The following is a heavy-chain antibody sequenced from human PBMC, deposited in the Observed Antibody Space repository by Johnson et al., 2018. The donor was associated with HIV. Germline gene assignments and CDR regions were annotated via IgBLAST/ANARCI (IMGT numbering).Heavy chain of an antibody. J-gene: IGHJ3*02. CDR2: ISYDGSNK. Sequence: QMQLVESGGGVVQPGRSLRPSCVVSGFTFGSFGMHWVRQAPGKGLEWVAVISYDGSNKYYADSVKGRFTISRDNSKNSLYLQMNSLRAGDTAVYYCARAERVVTPGGAAFDIWGQGTMVTVSS. D-gene: IGHD4-23*01. V-gene: IGHV3-30*03. CDR1: GFTFGSFG. CDR3: ARAERVVTPGGAAFDI.